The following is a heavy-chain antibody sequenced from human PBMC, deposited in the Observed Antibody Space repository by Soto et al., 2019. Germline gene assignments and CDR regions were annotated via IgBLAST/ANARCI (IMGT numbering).Heavy chain of an antibody. CDR3: ARDQVAAYNWFDP. CDR1: GGTFSSYA. Sequence: ASVKVSCKASGGTFSSYAISWVRQAPGQGLEWMGGIIPIFGTANYAQKFQGRVTITADESTSTAYMELSSLRSEDTAVYYCARDQVAAYNWFDPWGQGTLVTVSS. CDR2: IIPIFGTA. V-gene: IGHV1-69*13. J-gene: IGHJ5*02. D-gene: IGHD2-15*01.